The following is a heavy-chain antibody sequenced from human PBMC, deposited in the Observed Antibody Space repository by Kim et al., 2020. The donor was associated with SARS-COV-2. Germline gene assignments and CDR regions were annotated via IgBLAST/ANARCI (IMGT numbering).Heavy chain of an antibody. CDR3: ARDPYSFEGAGV. Sequence: SVKVSCKASGGTFSSYAISWVRQAPGQGLEWMGGIIPIFGTANYAQKFQGRVTITADESTSTAYMELSSLRSEDTAVYYCARDPYSFEGAGVWGQGTTVTVSS. CDR2: IIPIFGTA. D-gene: IGHD2-15*01. J-gene: IGHJ6*02. V-gene: IGHV1-69*13. CDR1: GGTFSSYA.